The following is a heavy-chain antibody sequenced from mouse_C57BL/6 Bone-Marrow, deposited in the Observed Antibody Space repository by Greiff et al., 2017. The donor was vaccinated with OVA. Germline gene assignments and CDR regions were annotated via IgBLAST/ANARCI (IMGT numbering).Heavy chain of an antibody. V-gene: IGHV5-4*01. Sequence: EVQLVESGGGLVKPGGSLKLSCAASGFTFSSYAMSWVRQTPEKRLEWVATISDGGSYTYYPDNVKGRFTISRDNAKNNLYLQMSHLKSEDTAMYYCARDYYGSRNWYFDVWGTGTTVTVSS. CDR1: GFTFSSYA. J-gene: IGHJ1*03. CDR3: ARDYYGSRNWYFDV. D-gene: IGHD1-1*01. CDR2: ISDGGSYT.